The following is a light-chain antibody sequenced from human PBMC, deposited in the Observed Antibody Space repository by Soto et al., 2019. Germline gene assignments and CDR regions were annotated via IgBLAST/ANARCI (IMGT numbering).Light chain of an antibody. CDR2: DVS. CDR3: SSYTSGSAPVV. Sequence: QSALTQPASVSGSPGQSITISCTGTSSDVGGYNYVSWYQQHPGKAPKLMIYDVSNRPSGVSNRFSGSKSGNTASLTISGLQAEDEADYYCSSYTSGSAPVVFGGGTKLTLL. V-gene: IGLV2-14*01. CDR1: SSDVGGYNY. J-gene: IGLJ2*01.